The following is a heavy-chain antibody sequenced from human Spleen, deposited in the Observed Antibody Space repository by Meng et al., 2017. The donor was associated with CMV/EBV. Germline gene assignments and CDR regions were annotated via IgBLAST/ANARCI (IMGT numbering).Heavy chain of an antibody. J-gene: IGHJ4*02. Sequence: GESLKISCAASGFVFSTYAMSWVRQAPGKGLEWVSGISASGDSTYYADSVKGRFTISRDNSKNTLYLQMNSLRAEDTAVYYCAKWIWSGFYTGGFDYWGQGTLVTVSS. CDR3: AKWIWSGFYTGGFDY. D-gene: IGHD3-3*01. CDR1: GFVFSTYA. V-gene: IGHV3-23*01. CDR2: ISASGDST.